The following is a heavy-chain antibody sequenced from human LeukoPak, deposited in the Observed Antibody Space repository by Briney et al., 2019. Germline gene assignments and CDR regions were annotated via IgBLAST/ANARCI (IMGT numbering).Heavy chain of an antibody. CDR1: GFTFSNAW. Sequence: GGSLRLSCAASGFTFSNAWMSWIRQAPEKGLEWVGRIKSKTDGGTTEYAAPVKGRFTISRDDPKNTMYLQMNSLKTEDTAVYYCTTDNEVSSSSGHDYWGQGTLVTVSS. CDR2: IKSKTDGGTT. CDR3: TTDNEVSSSSGHDY. D-gene: IGHD6-6*01. V-gene: IGHV3-15*01. J-gene: IGHJ4*02.